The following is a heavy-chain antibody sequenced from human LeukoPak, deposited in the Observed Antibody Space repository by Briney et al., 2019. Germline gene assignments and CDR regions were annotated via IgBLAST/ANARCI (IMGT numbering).Heavy chain of an antibody. CDR2: INPSGSNI. J-gene: IGHJ5*01. D-gene: IGHD3-22*01. CDR3: ARENYYQFDS. CDR1: GFTFRDYY. Sequence: GGSLRLSCAASGFTFRDYYMSWIRQSPGEGLEWISYINPSGSNIYYADSVRGRFTISRDNAKNSLFLQLSSLRAEDTAVYYCARENYYQFDSWGQGTLVTVSS. V-gene: IGHV3-11*01.